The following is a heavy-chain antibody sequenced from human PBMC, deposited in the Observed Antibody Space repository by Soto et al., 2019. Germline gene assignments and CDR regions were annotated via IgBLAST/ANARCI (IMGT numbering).Heavy chain of an antibody. V-gene: IGHV4-31*03. J-gene: IGHJ5*02. CDR3: ARDQVSSGWYNWFDP. CDR2: IYYSGST. D-gene: IGHD6-19*01. CDR1: GGSISSGGYY. Sequence: QVQLQESGPGLVKPSQTLSLTCTVSGGSISSGGYYWSWIRQHPGKGLEWIGYIYYSGSTYYNPSFKSGVTISVDTSKNQFSLKLSSVTAADTAVYYCARDQVSSGWYNWFDPWGQGTLVTVSS.